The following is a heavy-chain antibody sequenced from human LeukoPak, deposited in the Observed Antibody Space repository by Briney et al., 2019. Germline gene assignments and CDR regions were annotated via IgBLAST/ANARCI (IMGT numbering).Heavy chain of an antibody. Sequence: GRSLRLSCATSGFTFTAYGLHWVRQAPGMGLEWVAVVWVDGNNKFYADSVKGRFTISRDNSRSTLYLHMNSLRDDDTAVYYCAKAARLGPSHFDYWGRGTLVTVSS. CDR2: VWVDGNNK. CDR3: AKAARLGPSHFDY. CDR1: GFTFTAYG. D-gene: IGHD6-25*01. V-gene: IGHV3-33*03. J-gene: IGHJ4*02.